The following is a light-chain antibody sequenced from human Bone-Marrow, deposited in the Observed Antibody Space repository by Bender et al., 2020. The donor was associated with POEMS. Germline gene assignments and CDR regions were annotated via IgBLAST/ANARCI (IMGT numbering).Light chain of an antibody. CDR3: AVWDDSLNGWV. CDR2: SSH. CDR1: SSNIGAHA. Sequence: QSVLTQPPSVSEAPGRRVTISCSGGSSNIGAHAVNWYQHLPGTAPKLLIYSSHRRPSEVPDRFSGSRSGTSASLAISGLQSEDEADYYCAVWDDSLNGWVFGGGTKLTVL. V-gene: IGLV1-36*01. J-gene: IGLJ3*02.